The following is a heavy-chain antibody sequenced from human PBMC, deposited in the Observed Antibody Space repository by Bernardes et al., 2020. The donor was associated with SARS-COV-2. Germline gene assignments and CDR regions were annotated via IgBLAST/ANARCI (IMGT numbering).Heavy chain of an antibody. D-gene: IGHD3-9*01. CDR2: FDPEDGET. Sequence: ASVKVSCKVSGYTLTELSMHWVRQAPGKGLEWMGGFDPEDGETIYAQKFQGRVTMTEDTSTDTAYMELSSLRSEDKAVYYCATDQRYYDILTGRTYYYGMDVWGQGTTVTVSS. J-gene: IGHJ6*02. CDR3: ATDQRYYDILTGRTYYYGMDV. CDR1: GYTLTELS. V-gene: IGHV1-24*01.